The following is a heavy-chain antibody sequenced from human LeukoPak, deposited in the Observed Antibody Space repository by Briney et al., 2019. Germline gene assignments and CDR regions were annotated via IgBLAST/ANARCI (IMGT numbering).Heavy chain of an antibody. J-gene: IGHJ4*02. CDR1: GGSISSSSYY. D-gene: IGHD3-3*01. CDR2: IYYSGST. CDR3: ATPRSGYSQFDN. V-gene: IGHV4-39*01. Sequence: SETLSLTCTVSGGSISSSSYYWGWIRQPPGKGLEWIGSIYYSGSTYYNPSLKSRVTISVDTSKNQFSLKLSSVTAADTAVYYCATPRSGYSQFDNWGQGTLVTVSS.